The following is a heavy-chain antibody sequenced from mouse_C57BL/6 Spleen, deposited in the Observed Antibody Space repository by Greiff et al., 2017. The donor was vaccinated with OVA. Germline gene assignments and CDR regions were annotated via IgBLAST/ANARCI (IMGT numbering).Heavy chain of an antibody. V-gene: IGHV3-6*01. J-gene: IGHJ2*01. D-gene: IGHD1-1*01. Sequence: DVQLQESGPGLVKPSQSLSLTCSVTGYSITSGYYWNWIRQFPGNKLEWMGYISYDGSNNYNPSLKNRISITRDTSKNQFFLKLNSVTTEDTATYYCARGNYYGHYFDYWGQGTTLTVSS. CDR2: ISYDGSN. CDR3: ARGNYYGHYFDY. CDR1: GYSITSGYY.